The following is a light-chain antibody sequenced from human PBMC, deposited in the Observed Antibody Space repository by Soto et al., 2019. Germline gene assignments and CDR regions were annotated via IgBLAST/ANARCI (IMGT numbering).Light chain of an antibody. CDR1: QSVDIS. Sequence: ETMMTQSPSTLSVSPGERVILSCRASQSVDISLAWYQQKPGQAPRLLIYGASTRATDMPGTFSGRGSGTDFTLTVSSLQSEDFAVYYCQQYDNWPQTFGQGTKVDIK. J-gene: IGKJ1*01. CDR2: GAS. V-gene: IGKV3-15*01. CDR3: QQYDNWPQT.